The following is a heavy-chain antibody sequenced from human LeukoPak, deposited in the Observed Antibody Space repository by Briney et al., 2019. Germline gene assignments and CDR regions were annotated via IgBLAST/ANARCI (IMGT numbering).Heavy chain of an antibody. CDR3: ARHGHQGDHDY. CDR1: GGSISSSSYY. CDR2: IYYSGST. Sequence: KPSETLSLTCTVSGGSISSSSYYWGWIRQPPGKGLEWIGSIYYSGSTSSNPSLKSRVTISVDASQNQFSLKLTSVTAADTAVYYCARHGHQGDHDYWGQGTLVTVSS. V-gene: IGHV4-39*01. D-gene: IGHD2-21*02. J-gene: IGHJ4*02.